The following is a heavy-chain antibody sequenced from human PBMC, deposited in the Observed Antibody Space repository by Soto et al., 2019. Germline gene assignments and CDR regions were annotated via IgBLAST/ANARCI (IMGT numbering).Heavy chain of an antibody. CDR1: GFTLSNYG. CDR2: ISGSDGST. D-gene: IGHD3-16*01. CDR3: AKDKSYD. Sequence: EVQLLESGGGLVQPEGSRRLSCAASGFTLSNYGMNWARQAPGKGLEWVTGISGSDGSTYYADSVKGRFTISRDSSKNTLYLQMNTLRAEDTAVYYCAKDKSYDWGQGTLVTVSS. V-gene: IGHV3-23*01. J-gene: IGHJ4*02.